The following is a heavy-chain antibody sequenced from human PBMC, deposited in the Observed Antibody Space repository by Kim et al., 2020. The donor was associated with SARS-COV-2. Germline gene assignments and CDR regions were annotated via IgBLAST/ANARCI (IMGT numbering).Heavy chain of an antibody. CDR2: ISSSSGNT. V-gene: IGHV3-11*05. CDR3: ARVCYDYVWGNYRDYYYYYGMDD. J-gene: IGHJ6*02. CDR1: GFTFSDYS. Sequence: GGSLRLSCAASGFTFSDYSMRWIRQAPGKGLEWVAYISSSSGNTNYADSVKGRFTISRDNAKNSLYLQMNSLRAEDTAVYYCARVCYDYVWGNYRDYYYYYGMDDWGQGTTVTVSS. D-gene: IGHD3-16*01.